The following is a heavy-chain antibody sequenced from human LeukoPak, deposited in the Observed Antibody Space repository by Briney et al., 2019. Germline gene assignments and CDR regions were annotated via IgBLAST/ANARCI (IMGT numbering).Heavy chain of an antibody. D-gene: IGHD5-24*01. V-gene: IGHV4-4*07. CDR3: ARVGGAYSLDY. CDR1: GGSISSYY. Sequence: SETLSLTCTVSGGSISSYYWSWIRQPAGKGLESIGHISTSGSTNYNPSLKSRVTMSVDTSKNQFSLKLSSVTAADTAVYYCARVGGAYSLDYWGQGSLVSVSS. CDR2: ISTSGST. J-gene: IGHJ4*02.